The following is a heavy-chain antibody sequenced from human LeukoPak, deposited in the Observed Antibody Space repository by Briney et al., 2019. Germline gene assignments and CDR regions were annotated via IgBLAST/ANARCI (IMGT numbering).Heavy chain of an antibody. CDR2: IYYSGST. V-gene: IGHV4-59*01. CDR1: GGSISSYY. D-gene: IGHD6-13*01. J-gene: IGHJ2*01. CDR3: ARTYGSSGLGYFDL. Sequence: SETLSLTRTVSGGSISSYYWSWIRQPPGKGLEWIGYIYYSGSTNYNPSLKSRLTISVDTSKNQFSLKLSSVTAADTAVYYCARTYGSSGLGYFDLWGRGTLVTVSS.